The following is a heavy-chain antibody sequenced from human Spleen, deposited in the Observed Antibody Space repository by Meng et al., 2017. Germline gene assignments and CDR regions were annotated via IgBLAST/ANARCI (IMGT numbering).Heavy chain of an antibody. V-gene: IGHV3-11*01. J-gene: IGHJ4*02. Sequence: VQLVAAEWSLVKLGGSLRLSCAASGFSFGDYYMSWIRLAPGKGLEWVSYISSISSTIYYADSVTGRFTVSRDNAKNSLYLQMSSLGVEDTAVYYCARTPGVTGRVDYWGQGTLVTVSS. D-gene: IGHD2-21*02. CDR3: ARTPGVTGRVDY. CDR1: GFSFGDYY. CDR2: ISSISSTI.